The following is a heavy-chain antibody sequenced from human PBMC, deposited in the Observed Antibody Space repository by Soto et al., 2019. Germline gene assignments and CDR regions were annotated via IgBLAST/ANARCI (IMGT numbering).Heavy chain of an antibody. CDR2: ISSNGGST. CDR3: ARESYDILTGYYFFDY. D-gene: IGHD3-9*01. V-gene: IGHV3-64*01. CDR1: GFTFSSYA. Sequence: PGGSLRLSCAASGFTFSSYAMHWVRQAPGKGLEYVSAISSNGGSTYYANSVKGRFTISRDNSKNTLYLQMGSLRAEDMAVYYCARESYDILTGYYFFDYWGQGTLVTVSS. J-gene: IGHJ4*02.